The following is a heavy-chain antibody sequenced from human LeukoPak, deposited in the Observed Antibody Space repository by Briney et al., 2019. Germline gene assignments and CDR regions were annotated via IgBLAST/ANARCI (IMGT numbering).Heavy chain of an antibody. CDR2: IKSKTDGGTT. J-gene: IGHJ4*02. V-gene: IGHV3-15*01. CDR3: TTVADYYDSSSDY. Sequence: PGGSLRLSCAASGFTFSSYGMHWVRQAPGKGLEWVGRIKSKTDGGTTDYAAPVKGRFTISRDDSKNTLYLQMNSLKTEDTAVYYCTTVADYYDSSSDYWGQGTLVTVSS. CDR1: GFTFSSYG. D-gene: IGHD3-22*01.